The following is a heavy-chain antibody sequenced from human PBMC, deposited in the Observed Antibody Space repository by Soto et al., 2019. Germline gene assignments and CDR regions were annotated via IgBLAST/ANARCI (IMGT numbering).Heavy chain of an antibody. CDR3: AKGLVGAYFDY. V-gene: IGHV3-30*18. J-gene: IGHJ4*02. Sequence: GGSLRLSCAASGFTFSSYGMHWVRQAPGKGLEWVAVISYDGSNKYYADSVKGRFTISRDNSKNTLYLQMNSLRAEDTAVYYCAKGLVGAYFDYWGQGPLVTVSS. CDR1: GFTFSSYG. CDR2: ISYDGSNK. D-gene: IGHD1-26*01.